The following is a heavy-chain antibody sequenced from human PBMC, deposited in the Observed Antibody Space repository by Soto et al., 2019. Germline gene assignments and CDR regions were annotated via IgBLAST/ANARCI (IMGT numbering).Heavy chain of an antibody. CDR1: GFPFSSYG. Sequence: GGSLRLSCASSGFPFSSYGMHWVRQAPGKGLEWVAVISYDGSNKYYADSVKGRFTISRDNSKNTLYLQMNSLRAEDTAVYYCAKGSRYCTNGVCPLAYFDYWGQGTLVTVSS. D-gene: IGHD2-8*01. J-gene: IGHJ4*02. V-gene: IGHV3-30*18. CDR2: ISYDGSNK. CDR3: AKGSRYCTNGVCPLAYFDY.